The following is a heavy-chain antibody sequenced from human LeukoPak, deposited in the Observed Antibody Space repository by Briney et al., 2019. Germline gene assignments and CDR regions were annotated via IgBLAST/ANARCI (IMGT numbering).Heavy chain of an antibody. Sequence: GSLRLSCAASGFTFSSYTMSWVRQAPGKGLEWVSGISGSDGGTYYAESVKGRFTISRDNSKNTLYLQMNSLRAEDTAVYYCAKATSPLNENYGGNPAPFDYWGQGTLVTVSS. CDR3: AKATSPLNENYGGNPAPFDY. D-gene: IGHD4-23*01. CDR2: ISGSDGGT. J-gene: IGHJ4*02. CDR1: GFTFSSYT. V-gene: IGHV3-23*01.